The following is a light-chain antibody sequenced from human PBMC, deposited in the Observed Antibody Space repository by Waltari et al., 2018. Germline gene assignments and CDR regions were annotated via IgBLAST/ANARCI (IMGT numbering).Light chain of an antibody. J-gene: IGKJ1*01. CDR2: DAS. CDR3: QQYNNGPPWT. Sequence: ELVMPHSPATLSLSPGARATLSCRASQSISNNLVWYQQKPGQAPRLLIYDASTRATGIPARVSGRGSGTEFTLTISSLQSEDFASYYCQQYNNGPPWTFGQGTKVEIK. CDR1: QSISNN. V-gene: IGKV3-15*01.